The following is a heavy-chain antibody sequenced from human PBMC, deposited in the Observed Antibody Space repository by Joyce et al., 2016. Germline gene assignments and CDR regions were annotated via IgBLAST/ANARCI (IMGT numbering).Heavy chain of an antibody. Sequence: QVQLVESGGVVVQPGGSLRLYCAASGFSFYSYAMHWVRQAPGKGLEWVELISSDGTKKNFADSVKGRFTISRDNSKNTLYLQMNSLTTEDTAMYHCAKAEGGYDDILTAYNWFDPWGQGTLVTVSS. CDR3: AKAEGGYDDILTAYNWFDP. J-gene: IGHJ5*02. CDR2: ISSDGTKK. D-gene: IGHD3-9*01. V-gene: IGHV3-30*18. CDR1: GFSFYSYA.